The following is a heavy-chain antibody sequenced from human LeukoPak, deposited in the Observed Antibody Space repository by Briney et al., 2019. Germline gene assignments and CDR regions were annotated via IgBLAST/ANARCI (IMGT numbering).Heavy chain of an antibody. V-gene: IGHV1-69*05. CDR2: IIPIFGTA. CDR1: GGTFSSYA. D-gene: IGHD4-17*01. CDR3: ARAHHWYYGDYHYFDY. Sequence: GASVKVSCKASGGTFSSYAISWVRQAPGQGLEWMGRIIPIFGTANYAQKFQGRVTITTDESTSTAYMELSSLRSEDTAVYYCARAHHWYYGDYHYFDYWGQGTLVTVSS. J-gene: IGHJ4*02.